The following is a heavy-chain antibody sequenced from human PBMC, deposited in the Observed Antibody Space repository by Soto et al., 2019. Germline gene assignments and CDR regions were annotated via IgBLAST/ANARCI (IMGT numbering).Heavy chain of an antibody. D-gene: IGHD3-10*01. V-gene: IGHV3-23*01. Sequence: GGSLRLSCAASGFTFSSYAMSWVRQAPGKGLEWVSAISGSGGSTYYADSVKGRFTISRDNSKNTLYLQMNSLRAEDTAVYYCAKDLHHLQKPIGEAEWFDPWGQGTLVTVSS. CDR2: ISGSGGST. CDR3: AKDLHHLQKPIGEAEWFDP. J-gene: IGHJ5*02. CDR1: GFTFSSYA.